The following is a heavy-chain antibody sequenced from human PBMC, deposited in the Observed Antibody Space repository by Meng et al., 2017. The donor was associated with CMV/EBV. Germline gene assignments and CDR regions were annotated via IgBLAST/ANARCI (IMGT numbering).Heavy chain of an antibody. CDR3: ARVRFLGEDY. CDR2: MNPDSGNT. Sequence: ASVKVSCKASGYAFTGHYLHWVRQAPGQGLEWMGWMNPDSGNTDYAQKFQGRVTITRNTSISTAYMGLSSLRSEDTAVYYCARVRFLGEDYWGQGTLVTVSS. CDR1: GYAFTGHY. V-gene: IGHV1-8*03. J-gene: IGHJ4*02. D-gene: IGHD3-16*01.